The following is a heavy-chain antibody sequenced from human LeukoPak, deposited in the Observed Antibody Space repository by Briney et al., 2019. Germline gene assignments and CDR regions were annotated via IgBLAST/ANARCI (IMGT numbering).Heavy chain of an antibody. D-gene: IGHD1-26*01. CDR2: ISSGSTYM. Sequence: GGSLRLSCAASGFTFSSYTMNWVRQAPGKGLEWISSISSGSTYMNYADSVKGRFTISRDNAKNSLYLEMNSLKTEDTAVYYCTTAGLSLLGFDYWGQGTLVTVSS. J-gene: IGHJ4*02. CDR1: GFTFSSYT. CDR3: TTAGLSLLGFDY. V-gene: IGHV3-21*03.